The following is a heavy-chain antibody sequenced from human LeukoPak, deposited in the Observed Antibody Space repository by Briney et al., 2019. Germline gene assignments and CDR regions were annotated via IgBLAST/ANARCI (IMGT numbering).Heavy chain of an antibody. V-gene: IGHV3-74*01. CDR1: GFTFRSYL. D-gene: IGHD3-9*01. J-gene: IGHJ6*04. CDR2: INSDGSST. CDR3: ARGGTIFWRPGMDV. Sequence: GSLRLPCAASGFTFRSYLMAWVRQAPGKGLVWVSRINSDGSSTSYADSVKGRFTISRDNAKNTLYLQMNSLRAEDTAVYYCARGGTIFWRPGMDVWGKGTTVTVSS.